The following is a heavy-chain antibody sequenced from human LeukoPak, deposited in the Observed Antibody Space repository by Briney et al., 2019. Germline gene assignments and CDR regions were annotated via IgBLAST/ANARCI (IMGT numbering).Heavy chain of an antibody. CDR3: ARVSSGWSDLDY. J-gene: IGHJ4*02. Sequence: GGSLRLSCTASGFTFSRNYISWVRQAPGKGLEWVSVIYSGSSSTYYTDSVKGRFTISRHNSKNTLYLQMNSLRAEDTAVYYYARVSSGWSDLDYLGQASLLTVSS. D-gene: IGHD6-19*01. V-gene: IGHV3-53*04. CDR2: IYSGSSST. CDR1: GFTFSRNY.